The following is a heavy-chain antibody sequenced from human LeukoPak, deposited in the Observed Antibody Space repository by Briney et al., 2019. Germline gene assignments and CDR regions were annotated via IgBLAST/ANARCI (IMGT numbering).Heavy chain of an antibody. CDR1: GFTFDDYA. CDR3: AKTFRTHFDY. J-gene: IGHJ4*02. D-gene: IGHD1-14*01. V-gene: IGHV3-23*01. Sequence: GGSLRLSCAAPGFTFDDYAMHWVRQAPGKGLEWVSAISGSGGSTYYADSVKGRFTISRDNSKNTLYLQMNSLRAEDTAVYYCAKTFRTHFDYWGQGTLVTVSS. CDR2: ISGSGGST.